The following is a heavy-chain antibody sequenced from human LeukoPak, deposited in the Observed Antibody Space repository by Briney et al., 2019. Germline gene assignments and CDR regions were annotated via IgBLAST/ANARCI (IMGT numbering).Heavy chain of an antibody. V-gene: IGHV3-48*01. CDR3: ARGGYRRPDY. CDR1: EFIFSNYG. Sequence: RGSLRLSCAASEFIFSNYGMNWVRQAPGKGLEWVSYISSNSRTINYADSVRGRFTISRDNGKNSLYLQMNSLRVEDTAVYYCARGGYRRPDYWGQGTLVTVSS. J-gene: IGHJ4*02. D-gene: IGHD5-12*01. CDR2: ISSNSRTI.